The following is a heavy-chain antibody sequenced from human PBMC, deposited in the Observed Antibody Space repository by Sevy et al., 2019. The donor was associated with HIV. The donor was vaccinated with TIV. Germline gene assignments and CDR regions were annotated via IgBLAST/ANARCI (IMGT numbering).Heavy chain of an antibody. CDR2: ISGSGRTI. V-gene: IGHV3-48*02. Sequence: GGSLRLSCAASGFTFSSYNMNWVRQAPGKGLEWVSFISGSGRTIYYANPVKGRFTISRDSAQNSLYLQINSLRDEDTAVYYCARAYCGGDCSSTFLFDYWGQGTLVTVSS. CDR1: GFTFSSYN. D-gene: IGHD2-21*02. J-gene: IGHJ4*02. CDR3: ARAYCGGDCSSTFLFDY.